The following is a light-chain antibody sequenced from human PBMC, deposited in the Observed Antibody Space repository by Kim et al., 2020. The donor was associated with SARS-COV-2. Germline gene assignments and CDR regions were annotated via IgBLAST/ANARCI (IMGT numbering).Light chain of an antibody. CDR2: YDS. Sequence: APGKRARITCGGNNIGSKSVHWYLQKPGQAPVLVIYYDSDRPSGIPERFSGSNSWNTATLTISRVEAGDEADYYCQVWDSSSDHRVFGGGTQLTVL. CDR1: NIGSKS. CDR3: QVWDSSSDHRV. J-gene: IGLJ3*02. V-gene: IGLV3-21*04.